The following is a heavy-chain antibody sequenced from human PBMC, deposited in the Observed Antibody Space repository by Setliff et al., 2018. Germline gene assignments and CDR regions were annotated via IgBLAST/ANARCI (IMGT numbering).Heavy chain of an antibody. CDR2: IEPDGNKK. Sequence: GGSLRLSCAASGFTFSDYYMSWIRQAPGKGLEWVATIEPDGNKKFYLDSVKGRFTISRDNAKNSLSLQMNSLRAEDTAVYYCARGVVVVVAATSNYFDPWGQGTLVTVSS. CDR3: ARGVVVVVAATSNYFDP. V-gene: IGHV3-7*01. D-gene: IGHD2-15*01. J-gene: IGHJ5*02. CDR1: GFTFSDYY.